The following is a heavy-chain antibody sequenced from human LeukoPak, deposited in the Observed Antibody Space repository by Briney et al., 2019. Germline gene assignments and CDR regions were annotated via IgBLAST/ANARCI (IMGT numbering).Heavy chain of an antibody. CDR2: ISTYNGNT. V-gene: IGHV1-18*01. Sequence: ASVKVSCKASGYTFTSYGITWVRQAPGQGLEWMGWISTYNGNTIYAQNLQGRVSMTTDTSTSTAYMELRSLRSDDTAVYYCARGRGSTSRYWGQGTLVTVSS. CDR3: ARGRGSTSRY. CDR1: GYTFTSYG. J-gene: IGHJ4*02. D-gene: IGHD5-12*01.